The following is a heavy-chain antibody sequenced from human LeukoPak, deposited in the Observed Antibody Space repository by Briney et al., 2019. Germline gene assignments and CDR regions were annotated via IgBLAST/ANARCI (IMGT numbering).Heavy chain of an antibody. J-gene: IGHJ3*02. Sequence: GGSLRLSCAASGFTVSSNYMSWVRQAPEKGLEWVSVLYSVGTTYYADSVKGRFTISRDNSKNTLYLQMNSLRAEDTAVYYRARPPGRTGAFDIWGQGTMVTVSS. CDR1: GFTVSSNY. CDR2: LYSVGTT. CDR3: ARPPGRTGAFDI. D-gene: IGHD1-14*01. V-gene: IGHV3-53*01.